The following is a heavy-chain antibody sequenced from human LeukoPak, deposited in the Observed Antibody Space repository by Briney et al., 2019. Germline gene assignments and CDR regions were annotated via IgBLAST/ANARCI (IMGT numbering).Heavy chain of an antibody. CDR3: ARASTLNIVVVVAATFDP. J-gene: IGHJ5*02. Sequence: GGSLRLSCAVSGFTFSTYAMSWVRQAPGKGLEWVANIKQDGSEKYYVDSVKGRFTISRDNAKNSLYLQMNSLRAEDTAVYYCARASTLNIVVVVAATFDPWGQGTLVTVSS. V-gene: IGHV3-7*01. CDR2: IKQDGSEK. CDR1: GFTFSTYA. D-gene: IGHD2-15*01.